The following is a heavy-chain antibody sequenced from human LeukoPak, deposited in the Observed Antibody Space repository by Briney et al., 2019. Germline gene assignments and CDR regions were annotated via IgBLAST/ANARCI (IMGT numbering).Heavy chain of an antibody. J-gene: IGHJ6*04. CDR2: FDPEDGET. V-gene: IGHV1-24*01. Sequence: ASVKVSCKVSGYTLTELSMHWVRQAPGKGLEWMGGFDPEDGETIYAQKFQGRVTMTEDTSTDTAYMELSSLRSEDTAVYYCARYGSGVNLPFYGMDVWGKGTTATVSS. D-gene: IGHD3-10*01. CDR3: ARYGSGVNLPFYGMDV. CDR1: GYTLTELS.